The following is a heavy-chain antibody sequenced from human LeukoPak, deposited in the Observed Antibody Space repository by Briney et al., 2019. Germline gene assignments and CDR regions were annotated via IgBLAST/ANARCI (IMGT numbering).Heavy chain of an antibody. CDR2: IYYSGST. CDR3: ARISADFWSGAQAFDI. CDR1: GGSISSYY. V-gene: IGHV4-59*01. Sequence: PSETLSLTCTVSGGSISSYYWSWIRQPPGKGLEWIGNIYYSGSTKYNPSLKSRVTISEDTSKNQFSLKLNSVTAADTAVYYCARISADFWSGAQAFDIWGQGTMVTVSS. D-gene: IGHD3-3*01. J-gene: IGHJ3*02.